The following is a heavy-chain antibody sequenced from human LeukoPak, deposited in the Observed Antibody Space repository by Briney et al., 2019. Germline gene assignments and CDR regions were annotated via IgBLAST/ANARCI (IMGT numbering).Heavy chain of an antibody. D-gene: IGHD4-23*01. CDR2: ITPIFGTA. CDR1: GYTFTSYD. J-gene: IGHJ4*02. Sequence: GASVKVSCKASGYTFTSYDLNWVRQATGQGLEWMGGITPIFGTAKYAQKFQGRVTITAVESMSTAYMELSSLRSEDTAVYYCARGWLAESTVVTPYNYWGQGTLVTVSS. V-gene: IGHV1-69*13. CDR3: ARGWLAESTVVTPYNY.